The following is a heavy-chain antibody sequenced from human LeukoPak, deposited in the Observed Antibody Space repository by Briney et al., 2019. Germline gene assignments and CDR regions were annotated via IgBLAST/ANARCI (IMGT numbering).Heavy chain of an antibody. V-gene: IGHV1-2*02. CDR2: INPNSGGT. Sequence: VASVKVSCKASGYTFTGNYMHWVRQAPGQGLEWMGWINPNSGGTNYAQKFQGRVTMTRDTSISTAYMELSRLRSDDTAVYYCARQYYYDSSGYYNWGGYWGQGTLVTVSS. D-gene: IGHD3-22*01. CDR1: GYTFTGNY. CDR3: ARQYYYDSSGYYNWGGY. J-gene: IGHJ4*02.